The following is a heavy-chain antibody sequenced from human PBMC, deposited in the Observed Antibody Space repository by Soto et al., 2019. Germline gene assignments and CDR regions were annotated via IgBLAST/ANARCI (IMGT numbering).Heavy chain of an antibody. J-gene: IGHJ4*02. V-gene: IGHV4-39*01. CDR2: IDYNGVT. CDR3: GKVLVGATGHTDSDS. CDR1: SGSIYRSGYY. D-gene: IGHD2-15*01. Sequence: WETLSLTCTVSSGSIYRSGYYWGWIRQPPGRGLEWIGNIDYNGVTYSNPSLKSRVTISRDTSKNQFSLKLTSVTAADTALYYCGKVLVGATGHTDSDSWGPGTLVTVSS.